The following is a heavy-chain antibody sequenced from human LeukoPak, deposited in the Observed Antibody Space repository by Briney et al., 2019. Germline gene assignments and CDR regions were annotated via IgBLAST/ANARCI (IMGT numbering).Heavy chain of an antibody. CDR1: GYSISSGYY. D-gene: IGHD3-22*01. J-gene: IGHJ5*02. CDR3: ARAGYYYDSKRKFDP. Sequence: SETLSLTCTVSGYSISSGYYWGWIRQPPGKGLEWIGSIYHSGSTCYNPSLKSRVTISVDTSKNQFSLKLSSVTAADTAVYYCARAGYYYDSKRKFDPWGQGTLVTVSS. CDR2: IYHSGST. V-gene: IGHV4-38-2*02.